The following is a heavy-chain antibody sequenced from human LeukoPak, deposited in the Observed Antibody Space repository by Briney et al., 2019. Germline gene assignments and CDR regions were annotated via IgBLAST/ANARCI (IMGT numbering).Heavy chain of an antibody. CDR2: INPNSGGT. Sequence: ASVKVSCKASVYTFTGYYMHWVRQAPGQGLEWMGWINPNSGGTNYAQKFQGRVTMTRDTSIGTAYMELSGLRSDDTAVYYRARDYHRIAAGGHGRHYFDYWGQGTLVTVSS. D-gene: IGHD6-13*01. CDR1: VYTFTGYY. J-gene: IGHJ4*02. V-gene: IGHV1-2*02. CDR3: ARDYHRIAAGGHGRHYFDY.